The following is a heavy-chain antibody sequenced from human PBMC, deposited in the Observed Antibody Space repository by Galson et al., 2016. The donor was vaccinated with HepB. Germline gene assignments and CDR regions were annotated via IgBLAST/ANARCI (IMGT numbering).Heavy chain of an antibody. CDR1: GFTFSDYY. V-gene: IGHV3-11*06. Sequence: SLRLSCAASGFTFSDYYMSWIRQAPGKGLEWVSYISSSSSYTNYADSVKGRFTISRDNAKNSLYLQMNSLRADDTAVYYCAIGYYYDSSGYPYWGQGTLVTVSS. J-gene: IGHJ4*02. CDR2: ISSSSSYT. D-gene: IGHD3-22*01. CDR3: AIGYYYDSSGYPY.